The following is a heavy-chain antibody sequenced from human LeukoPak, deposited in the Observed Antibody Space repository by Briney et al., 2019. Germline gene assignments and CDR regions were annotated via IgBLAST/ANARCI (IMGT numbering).Heavy chain of an antibody. J-gene: IGHJ5*02. V-gene: IGHV3-30*02. CDR2: IRYDGSNK. CDR3: AKDTTPPKAGFDP. Sequence: GGSLRLSCAASGFTFSTYGMHWVRQAPGRGLQWVAFIRYDGSNKYYADSVKGRFTISRDNSKNTLYLQMNSLRTEDTAVYYCAKDTTPPKAGFDPWGQGTLVIVSS. CDR1: GFTFSTYG. D-gene: IGHD1-14*01.